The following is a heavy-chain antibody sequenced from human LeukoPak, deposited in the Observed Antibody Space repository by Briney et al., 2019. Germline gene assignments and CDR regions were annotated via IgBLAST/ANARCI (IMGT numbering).Heavy chain of an antibody. D-gene: IGHD1-26*01. J-gene: IGHJ4*02. V-gene: IGHV5-51*01. Sequence: GESLKISCKGSGYSFTSYWIVWVRQMPGKGLEWMGNIYPDDSDTRYSPPFQGQVTISADKSISTAYLQWNSLKASDTAMYYCARRGKVSPAVSSRWDLDYWGQGTLVTVSS. CDR2: IYPDDSDT. CDR3: ARRGKVSPAVSSRWDLDY. CDR1: GYSFTSYW.